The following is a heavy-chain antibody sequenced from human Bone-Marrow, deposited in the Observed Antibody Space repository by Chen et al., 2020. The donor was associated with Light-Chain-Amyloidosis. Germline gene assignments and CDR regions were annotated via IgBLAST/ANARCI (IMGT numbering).Heavy chain of an antibody. J-gene: IGHJ4*02. V-gene: IGHV1-3*01. CDR3: AAAINGEYFEF. Sequence: QLHVVQSGPEVEKPGASVNVSCKTSGYRFSGYALHWVRQAPGQRPEWIGWINVGKGNTKYSRRLQDRVTITRDTVATTAYMELNSLKSEDTAVYYCAAAINGEYFEFWGPGTLVTVSS. CDR2: INVGKGNT. CDR1: GYRFSGYA. D-gene: IGHD2-8*01.